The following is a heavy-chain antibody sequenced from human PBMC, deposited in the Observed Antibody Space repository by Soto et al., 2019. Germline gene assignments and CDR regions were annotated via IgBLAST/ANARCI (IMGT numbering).Heavy chain of an antibody. CDR1: GGTFSSYT. J-gene: IGHJ2*01. Sequence: QVQLVQSGAEVKKPGSSVKVSCKASGGTFSSYTISWVRQAPGQGLEWMGRIIPILGIANYAQKFQGRVTITADKSTTTDYRELSSLRSGDTAVYYCARTWIQPFDLWGRGTLVTVSS. D-gene: IGHD5-18*01. CDR2: IIPILGIA. CDR3: ARTWIQPFDL. V-gene: IGHV1-69*02.